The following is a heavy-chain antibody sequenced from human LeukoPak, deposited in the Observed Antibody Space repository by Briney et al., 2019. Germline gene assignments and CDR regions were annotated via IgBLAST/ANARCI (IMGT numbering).Heavy chain of an antibody. CDR3: ARDLRDNRGNSGITMIVVGAFDI. D-gene: IGHD3-22*01. CDR1: GYTFTGYY. J-gene: IGHJ3*02. V-gene: IGHV1-2*02. Sequence: ASVKVSCKASGYTFTGYYMHWVRQAPGQGLEWMGWINPNSGGTNYALKFQGRVTMTRDTSISTAYMELSRLRSDDTTVYYCARDLRDNRGNSGITMIVVGAFDIWGQGTMVTVSS. CDR2: INPNSGGT.